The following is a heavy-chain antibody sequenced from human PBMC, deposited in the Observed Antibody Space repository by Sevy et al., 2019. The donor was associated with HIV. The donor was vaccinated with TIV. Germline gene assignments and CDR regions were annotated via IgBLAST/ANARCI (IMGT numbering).Heavy chain of an antibody. J-gene: IGHJ6*02. Sequence: GESLKISCAASGFTVSSNYMSWVRQAPGKGLEWVSVIYSGGSTYYADSVKGRFTISRDNSKSTLYLQMNSLRAEDTAVYYCARDARSNYYYYGMDVWGQGTTVTVSS. CDR2: IYSGGST. CDR1: GFTVSSNY. CDR3: ARDARSNYYYYGMDV. V-gene: IGHV3-66*01.